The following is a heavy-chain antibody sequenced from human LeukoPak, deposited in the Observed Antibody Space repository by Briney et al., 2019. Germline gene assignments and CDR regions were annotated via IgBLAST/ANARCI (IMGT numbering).Heavy chain of an antibody. CDR2: INPNNGGT. Sequence: ASVKVSCKASGYTFTGYYMHWVRQAPGQGLEWMGWINPNNGGTDSAQKFQGRVTMTRDTSITTAYMDLSRLTSDDTAVYYWARGRGSTSSNFDYWGQGTLVTVSS. CDR1: GYTFTGYY. V-gene: IGHV1-2*02. D-gene: IGHD2-2*01. CDR3: ARGRGSTSSNFDY. J-gene: IGHJ4*02.